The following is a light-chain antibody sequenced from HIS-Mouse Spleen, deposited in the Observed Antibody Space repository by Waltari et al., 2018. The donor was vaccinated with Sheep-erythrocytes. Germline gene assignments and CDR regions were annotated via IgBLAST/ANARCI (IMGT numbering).Light chain of an antibody. CDR3: QQSYSTPPLT. CDR2: AAS. J-gene: IGKJ4*01. CDR1: QSISSH. V-gene: IGKV1-39*01. Sequence: DIQMTQSPSSLSASVGDRVTITCRASQSISSHLNWYQQKPGKAPKLLIYAASSLQSGVPSRVSGSGSGTDFTLTISSLQPEDFATYYCQQSYSTPPLTFGGGTKVEIK.